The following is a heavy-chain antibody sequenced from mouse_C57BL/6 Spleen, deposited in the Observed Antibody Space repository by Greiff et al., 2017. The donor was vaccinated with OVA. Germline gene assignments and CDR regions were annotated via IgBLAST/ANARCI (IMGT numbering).Heavy chain of an antibody. CDR2: IYPGDGDT. D-gene: IGHD2-13*01. CDR1: GYAFSSYW. V-gene: IGHV1-80*01. Sequence: QVQLKESGAELVKPGASVKISCKASGYAFSSYWMNWVKQRPGKGLEWIGQIYPGDGDTNYNGKFKGKATLTADKSSSTAYMQLSSLTSEDSAVYFCARLGWGDHYFDYWGQGTTLTVSS. J-gene: IGHJ2*01. CDR3: ARLGWGDHYFDY.